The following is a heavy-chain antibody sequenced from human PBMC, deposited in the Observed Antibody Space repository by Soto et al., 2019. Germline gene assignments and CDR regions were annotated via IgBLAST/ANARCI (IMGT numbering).Heavy chain of an antibody. CDR3: ARGPYGSGSYSLLDV. CDR2: MDPSVSYT. D-gene: IGHD3-10*01. CDR1: GYSFTSYW. Sequence: GESLKISCKVSGYSFTSYWISRVRQMPGKGLEWMGRMDPSVSYTNYSPSFQGHVTISADKSISTAYLQWSSLKASDTAMYYCARGPYGSGSYSLLDVWGQGTTVTVSS. J-gene: IGHJ6*02. V-gene: IGHV5-10-1*01.